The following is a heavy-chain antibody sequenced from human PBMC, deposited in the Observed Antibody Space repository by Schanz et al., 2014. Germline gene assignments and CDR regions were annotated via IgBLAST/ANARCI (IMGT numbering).Heavy chain of an antibody. D-gene: IGHD6-13*01. CDR1: GFSFNNYW. CDR3: ARDLRNSRPSYYDH. J-gene: IGHJ4*02. Sequence: VHLVESGGGVVQPGGSLRLSCAASGFSFNNYWMTWFRQAPGKGLEWVANIIHDGSEKFYVDPVKGRFTISRDNAKNSLYLQMDALRAEDTAVYYCARDLRNSRPSYYDHWGQGTLVTVSA. V-gene: IGHV3-7*01. CDR2: IIHDGSEK.